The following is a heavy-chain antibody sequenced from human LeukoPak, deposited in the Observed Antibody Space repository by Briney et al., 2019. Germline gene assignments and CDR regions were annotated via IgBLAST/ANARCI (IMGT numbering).Heavy chain of an antibody. V-gene: IGHV1-18*01. CDR2: ISAYNGNT. Sequence: GASVKVSCKASGYTFTSYGISWVRQAPGQGLEWMGWISAYNGNTNYAQKFQGRVTITADKSTSTAYMELSSLRSEDTAVYYCARGYSRNLLPFDYWGQGTLVTVSS. D-gene: IGHD6-13*01. CDR3: ARGYSRNLLPFDY. CDR1: GYTFTSYG. J-gene: IGHJ4*02.